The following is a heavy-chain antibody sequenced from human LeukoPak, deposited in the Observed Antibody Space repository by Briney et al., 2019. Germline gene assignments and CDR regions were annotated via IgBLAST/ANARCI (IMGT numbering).Heavy chain of an antibody. CDR1: GFTFSSYG. D-gene: IGHD4-17*01. V-gene: IGHV3-48*04. Sequence: GGSLRLSCAASGFTFSSYGMNWVRQAPGKGLEWISYITGGSDTIYYADSVKGRFTISRDDAKNSVYLQMNSLRAEDTAVYYCASRRNPGPVRYWGQGTLVTVSS. CDR2: ITGGSDTI. CDR3: ASRRNPGPVRY. J-gene: IGHJ4*02.